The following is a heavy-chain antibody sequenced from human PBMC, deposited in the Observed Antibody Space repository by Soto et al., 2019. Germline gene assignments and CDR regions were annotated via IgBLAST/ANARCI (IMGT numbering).Heavy chain of an antibody. D-gene: IGHD5-18*01. Sequence: VQLVESGGGVVQPGRSLRLSCAASGFTFSSYGMHWVRQAPGKGLEWGAVIWYEGSNKYYADSVKCRFTSSRDNSKNTLYLRMNSLRAEDTAVYYCARDFHAPTMWIHTYYYYYGMDVWGQGTTVTVSS. J-gene: IGHJ6*02. CDR3: ARDFHAPTMWIHTYYYYYGMDV. V-gene: IGHV3-33*01. CDR1: GFTFSSYG. CDR2: IWYEGSNK.